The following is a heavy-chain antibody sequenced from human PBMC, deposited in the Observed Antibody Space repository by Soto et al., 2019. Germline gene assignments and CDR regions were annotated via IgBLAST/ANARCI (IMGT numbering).Heavy chain of an antibody. J-gene: IGHJ6*02. CDR3: ARPRYCTGGNCYLYGMDV. CDR1: GFRFSDYY. Sequence: ESGGVLVTPGGSLRLSCAASGFRFSDYYMSWIRQAPGKGLEWVSYISSSSTYTNYADSVKGRFTISRDNAKNSLYLQMNSLRDVDTAVYYCARPRYCTGGNCYLYGMDVWGQGTTVTVSS. CDR2: ISSSSTYT. V-gene: IGHV3-11*03. D-gene: IGHD2-15*01.